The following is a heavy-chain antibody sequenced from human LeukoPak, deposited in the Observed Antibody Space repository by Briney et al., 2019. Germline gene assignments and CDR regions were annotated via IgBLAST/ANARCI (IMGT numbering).Heavy chain of an antibody. Sequence: GGSLRLSCVASGFTVSSNYMSWVRQAPGKGLEWVSMFYSGGSTFYADSVKGRFTIARDSSKNTLYLQMNTLRAEDTAVYYCVTYQLLLYGFDYWGQGTLVTVPS. V-gene: IGHV3-66*01. D-gene: IGHD2-2*01. CDR3: VTYQLLLYGFDY. CDR2: FYSGGST. CDR1: GFTVSSNY. J-gene: IGHJ4*02.